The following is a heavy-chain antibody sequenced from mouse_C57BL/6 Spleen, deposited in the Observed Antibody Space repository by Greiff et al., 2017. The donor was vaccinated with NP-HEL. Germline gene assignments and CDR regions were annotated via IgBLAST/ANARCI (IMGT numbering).Heavy chain of an antibody. Sequence: QVQLQQSGAELVRPGTSVKVSCKASGYAFTNYLIEWVKQRPGQGLEWIGVINPGSGGTNYNEKFKGKATLTADKSSSTAYMQLSSLTSEDSAVYFCAREATVVEGVYYFDYWGQGTTLTVSS. V-gene: IGHV1-54*01. D-gene: IGHD1-1*01. CDR3: AREATVVEGVYYFDY. J-gene: IGHJ2*01. CDR1: GYAFTNYL. CDR2: INPGSGGT.